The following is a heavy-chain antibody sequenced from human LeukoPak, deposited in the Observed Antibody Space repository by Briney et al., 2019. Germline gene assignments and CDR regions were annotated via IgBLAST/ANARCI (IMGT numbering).Heavy chain of an antibody. D-gene: IGHD2-8*02. Sequence: SETLSLTCAVYGGSFSGYYWSWIRQPPGKGLEWIGETNHSGSTNYNPSLKSRVTISVDTSKNQFSLKLSSVTAADTAVYYCARGTGNSRFDPWGQGTLVTVSS. J-gene: IGHJ5*02. V-gene: IGHV4-34*01. CDR3: ARGTGNSRFDP. CDR2: TNHSGST. CDR1: GGSFSGYY.